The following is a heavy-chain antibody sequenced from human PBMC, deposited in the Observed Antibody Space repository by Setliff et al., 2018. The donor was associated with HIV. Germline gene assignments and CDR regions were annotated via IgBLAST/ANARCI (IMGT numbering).Heavy chain of an antibody. J-gene: IGHJ3*02. V-gene: IGHV3-48*01. Sequence: GGSLRLSCEASGFTFSSYSMNWVRQAPGKGLEWISYNGIINGAKHYADSMGGRFTISRDDAKNSLYLQMNSLRAEDTAVYYCARSLYDSSMNVIWGQGTMVTVSS. D-gene: IGHD3-22*01. CDR3: ARSLYDSSMNVI. CDR1: GFTFSSYS. CDR2: NGIINGAK.